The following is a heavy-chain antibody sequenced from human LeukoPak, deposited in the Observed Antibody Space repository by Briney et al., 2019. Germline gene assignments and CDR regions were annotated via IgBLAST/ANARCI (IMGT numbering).Heavy chain of an antibody. CDR2: ISSSSSYI. Sequence: GGSLRLSCAASGFTFSSYSMNWVRRAPGKGLEWVSSISSSSSYIYYADSVKGRFTTSRDNAKNSLYLQMNSLRAEDTAVYYCARVESSGYYRGYWGQGTLVTVSS. J-gene: IGHJ4*02. V-gene: IGHV3-21*01. D-gene: IGHD3-22*01. CDR3: ARVESSGYYRGY. CDR1: GFTFSSYS.